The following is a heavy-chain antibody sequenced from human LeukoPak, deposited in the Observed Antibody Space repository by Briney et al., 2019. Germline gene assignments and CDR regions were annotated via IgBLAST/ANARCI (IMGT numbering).Heavy chain of an antibody. CDR1: GYTFTGYY. J-gene: IGHJ5*02. V-gene: IGHV1-2*06. CDR2: INPNSGGT. Sequence: ASVKASCKASGYTFTGYYMHWVRQAPGQGLEWMGRINPNSGGTNYAQKFQGRVTMTRDTSISTAYMELSRLRSDDTAVYYCARVCSSTSCSPRRPWFDPWGQGTLVTVSS. D-gene: IGHD2-2*01. CDR3: ARVCSSTSCSPRRPWFDP.